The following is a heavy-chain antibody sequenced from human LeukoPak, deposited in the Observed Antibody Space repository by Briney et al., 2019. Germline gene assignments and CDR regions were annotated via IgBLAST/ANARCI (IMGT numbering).Heavy chain of an antibody. Sequence: KPSETLSLTCTVSGGSISSSSYYWGWIRQPPGKGLEWIGSIYYSGSTYYNPSLKSRVTTSVDTSKNQFSLKLSSVTAADTAVYYCARDPGVVISFGREFRYWYFDLWGRGTLVTVSS. CDR1: GGSISSSSYY. D-gene: IGHD3-22*01. CDR3: ARDPGVVISFGREFRYWYFDL. CDR2: IYYSGST. J-gene: IGHJ2*01. V-gene: IGHV4-39*07.